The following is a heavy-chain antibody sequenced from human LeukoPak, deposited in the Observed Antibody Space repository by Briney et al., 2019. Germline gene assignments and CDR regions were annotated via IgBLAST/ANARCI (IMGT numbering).Heavy chain of an antibody. D-gene: IGHD6-13*01. CDR3: AKLPLAAAGTVDY. V-gene: IGHV3-74*01. CDR2: INSDGSST. J-gene: IGHJ4*02. CDR1: GFTFSSYW. Sequence: GGSLRLSCAASGFTFSSYWMHWVRQAPGKGLVWVSRINSDGSSTRYADSVKGRFTISRDNSKNTLYLQMNSLRAEDTAVYYCAKLPLAAAGTVDYWGQGTLVTVSS.